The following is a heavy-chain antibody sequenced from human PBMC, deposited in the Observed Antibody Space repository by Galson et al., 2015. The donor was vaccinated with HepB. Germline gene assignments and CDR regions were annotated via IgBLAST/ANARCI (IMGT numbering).Heavy chain of an antibody. CDR2: IYAGDSDT. Sequence: QSGAEVKKPGDSLKISCKDSGFTFAHYWIAWIRQMPGKGLELMGIIYAGDSDTKFSPSFEGLVTFSVDKSINTAYLQWSSLKVSDTATYYCASYTSSMARSGFDYWGQGTLVTVSS. CDR3: ASYTSSMARSGFDY. CDR1: GFTFAHYW. D-gene: IGHD5-24*01. J-gene: IGHJ4*02. V-gene: IGHV5-51*03.